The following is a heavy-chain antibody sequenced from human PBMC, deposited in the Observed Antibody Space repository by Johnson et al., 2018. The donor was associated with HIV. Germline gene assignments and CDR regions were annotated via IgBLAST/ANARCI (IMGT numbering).Heavy chain of an antibody. CDR2: IGTAGDT. D-gene: IGHD1-1*01. Sequence: QVQLVESGGGLVQPGGSLRLPCAASGFTFSTYAMNWVRQAPGKGLEYVSAIGTAGDTYYPGSVKGRFTISRDNSKNTLYLQMNSLRGEDTALYYCARVQPVGGSYHDAFDIWGQGTMVTVSS. V-gene: IGHV3-64*04. CDR3: ARVQPVGGSYHDAFDI. J-gene: IGHJ3*02. CDR1: GFTFSTYA.